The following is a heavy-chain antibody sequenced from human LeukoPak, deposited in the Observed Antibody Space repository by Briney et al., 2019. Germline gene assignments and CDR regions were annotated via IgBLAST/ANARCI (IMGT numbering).Heavy chain of an antibody. D-gene: IGHD4-17*01. CDR2: TYYRSRWYD. J-gene: IGHJ4*02. Sequence: SQTLSLTCAISGDSVSSNSAAWNWIRQSPSRGLEWLGRTYYRSRWYDDYAISVKSRITINPDTSKNQFSLQLKSVTPEDTVVYYCAGAARSSTDYDYWGQGALVTVSS. CDR3: AGAARSSTDYDY. CDR1: GDSVSSNSAA. V-gene: IGHV6-1*01.